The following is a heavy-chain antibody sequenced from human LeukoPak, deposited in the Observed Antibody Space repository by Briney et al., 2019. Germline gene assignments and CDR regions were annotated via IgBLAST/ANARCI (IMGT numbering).Heavy chain of an antibody. CDR3: AREGGAQSGYSYGLDAFDI. Sequence: PSEALSLTCTASGGSISSYYWSWIRQPAGKGLEWIGRIYTSGSTNYNPSLKSRVTMSVDTSKNQFSLKLSSVTAADTAVYYCAREGGAQSGYSYGLDAFDIWGQGTMVTVSS. CDR1: GGSISSYY. J-gene: IGHJ3*02. V-gene: IGHV4-4*07. D-gene: IGHD5-18*01. CDR2: IYTSGST.